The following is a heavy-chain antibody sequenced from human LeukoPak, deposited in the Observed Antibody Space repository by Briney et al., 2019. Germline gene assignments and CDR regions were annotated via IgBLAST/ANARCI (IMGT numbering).Heavy chain of an antibody. CDR2: ISSGSSYT. Sequence: PGGSLRLSCAASGFTFSSYSMNWVRQAPGKGLEWVSSISSGSSYTYYGDSVKGRFTISRDNTKKSLYLQMISLRAEDTAVYYCARDDQGSSWYLGHSDAFDIWGQGTMVTVSS. D-gene: IGHD6-13*01. V-gene: IGHV3-21*01. J-gene: IGHJ3*02. CDR3: ARDDQGSSWYLGHSDAFDI. CDR1: GFTFSSYS.